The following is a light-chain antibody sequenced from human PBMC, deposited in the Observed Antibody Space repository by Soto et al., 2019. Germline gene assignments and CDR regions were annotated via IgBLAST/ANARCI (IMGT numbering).Light chain of an antibody. J-gene: IGKJ1*01. Sequence: DIQMTQSPSSVSASVGDRVTITCRASQGISSWLAWYQHKPGKAPKLLIYAASSLQSGVPSRFSGSGSGTEFTLPISSLQPEDFATNYCQQANTFPWTFGQGTMVEIK. CDR1: QGISSW. V-gene: IGKV1-12*01. CDR3: QQANTFPWT. CDR2: AAS.